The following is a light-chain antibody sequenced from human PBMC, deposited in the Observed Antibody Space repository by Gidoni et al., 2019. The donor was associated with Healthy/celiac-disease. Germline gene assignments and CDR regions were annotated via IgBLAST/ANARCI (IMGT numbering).Light chain of an antibody. V-gene: IGKV3-15*01. CDR2: GAS. J-gene: IGKJ1*01. CDR1: QSVSSN. Sequence: EIGMTQSPATLSVSPGERATLSCRASQSVSSNLAWYQQKPGQAPRLLIYGASTRATGIPARFSGSGSGTEFTLTISSLQSEDFAVYYCQQYNNWPRTFGQVTKVEIK. CDR3: QQYNNWPRT.